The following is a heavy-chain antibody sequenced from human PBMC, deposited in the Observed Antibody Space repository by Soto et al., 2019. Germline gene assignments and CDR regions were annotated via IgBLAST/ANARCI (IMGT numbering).Heavy chain of an antibody. CDR2: IIPIVGTA. D-gene: IGHD3-22*01. CDR3: AREGPHSHDSSGYYYLDY. CDR1: GGTFSSYA. J-gene: IGHJ4*02. Sequence: QVQLVQSGAEVKKPGSSVKVSCKASGGTFSSYALSWVRQAPGQGLEWMGGIIPIVGTANYAQKFQGRVTITADESTSTAYMELNSLRSEDTAVYYCAREGPHSHDSSGYYYLDYWGQGTLVTVSS. V-gene: IGHV1-69*01.